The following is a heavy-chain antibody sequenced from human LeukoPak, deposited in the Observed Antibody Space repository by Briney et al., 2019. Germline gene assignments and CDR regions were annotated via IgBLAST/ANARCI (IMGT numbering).Heavy chain of an antibody. CDR1: GGSISSYY. D-gene: IGHD3-22*01. CDR2: IYYSGST. Sequence: SETLSLTCTVSGGSISSYYWSWTRQPPGKGLEWIGYIYYSGSTNYNPSLKSRVTISVDTSKNQFSLKLSSVTAADTAVYYCARERDYYDSSGYYDYWGQGTLVTVSS. V-gene: IGHV4-59*01. CDR3: ARERDYYDSSGYYDY. J-gene: IGHJ4*02.